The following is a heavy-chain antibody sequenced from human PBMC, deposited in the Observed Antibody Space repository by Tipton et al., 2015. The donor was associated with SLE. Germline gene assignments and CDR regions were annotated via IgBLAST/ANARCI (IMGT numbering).Heavy chain of an antibody. D-gene: IGHD4-23*01. J-gene: IGHJ3*02. CDR1: GFTFSDFS. CDR3: TRGDDSGGNSNAFDM. CDR2: ITGTSNYI. Sequence: SLRLSCAASGFTFSDFSMNWVRQAPGKGLEWVSSITGTSNYIYYSDSVRGRFTISRDNAKNSLYLQMNSLKSEDTAMYYCTRGDDSGGNSNAFDMWGRGTMVTVSS. V-gene: IGHV3-21*03.